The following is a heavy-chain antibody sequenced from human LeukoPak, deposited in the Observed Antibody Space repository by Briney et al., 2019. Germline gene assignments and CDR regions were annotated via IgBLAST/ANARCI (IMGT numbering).Heavy chain of an antibody. CDR1: GFTFTSYW. J-gene: IGHJ4*02. CDR3: AKAPNYYDSSGYGY. V-gene: IGHV3-23*01. D-gene: IGHD3-22*01. CDR2: ISGSGGST. Sequence: GGSQRLSCAASGFTFTSYWMHWVRQAPGKGLEWVSAISGSGGSTYYADSVKGRFTISRDNSKNTLYLQMNSLRAEDTAVYYCAKAPNYYDSSGYGYWGQGTLVTVSS.